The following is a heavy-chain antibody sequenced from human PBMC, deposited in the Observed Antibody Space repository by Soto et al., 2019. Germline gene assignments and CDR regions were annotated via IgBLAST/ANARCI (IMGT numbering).Heavy chain of an antibody. V-gene: IGHV4-61*08. CDR3: ATRRDGYNYYFDY. CDR1: GGSISSGGYY. CDR2: IYYSGST. J-gene: IGHJ4*02. Sequence: SETLSLTCAVSGGSISSGGYYWSWIRQPPGKGLEWIGYIYYSGSTNYNPSLKSRVSVSVDTSKNQFSLNLRSVTAADTAVYYCATRRDGYNYYFDYWGQGTLVTVSS. D-gene: IGHD5-12*01.